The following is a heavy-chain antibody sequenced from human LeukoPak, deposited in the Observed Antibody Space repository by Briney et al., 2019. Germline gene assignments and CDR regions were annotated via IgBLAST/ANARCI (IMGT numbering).Heavy chain of an antibody. J-gene: IGHJ6*04. CDR3: AELGITMIGGV. V-gene: IGHV3-48*04. CDR2: ISSSGSTI. Sequence: GGSLRLSCAASGFTLSSYGMHWVRQAPGKGLEWVSYISSSGSTIYYADSVKGRFTISRDNAKNSLYLQMNSLRAEDTAVYYCAELGITMIGGVWGKGTTVTISS. CDR1: GFTLSSYG. D-gene: IGHD3-10*02.